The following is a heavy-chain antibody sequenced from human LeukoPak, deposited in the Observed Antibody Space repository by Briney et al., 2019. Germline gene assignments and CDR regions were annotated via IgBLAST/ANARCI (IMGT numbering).Heavy chain of an antibody. CDR2: IYSGGDT. Sequence: GGSLRLSCAASGFTVSSNYMSWVRQAPGKGLEWISLIYSGGDTYYPDSVRGRFTISRDNSKNTLFLQMNSLRAEATAVYYCARLGMIQAFSSEDYWGQGTLVTVSS. V-gene: IGHV3-53*01. CDR1: GFTVSSNY. J-gene: IGHJ4*02. D-gene: IGHD3-16*01. CDR3: ARLGMIQAFSSEDY.